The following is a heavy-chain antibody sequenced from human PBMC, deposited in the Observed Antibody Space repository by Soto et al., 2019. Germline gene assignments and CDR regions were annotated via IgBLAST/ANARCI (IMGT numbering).Heavy chain of an antibody. CDR3: ACQSQSGPFYSYYGMDV. J-gene: IGHJ6*02. V-gene: IGHV4-4*07. Sequence: SETLSLTCTVSGGSISNYYWDWIRQPAGKGLEWIGRIYTSGSTNYNPSLKSRVTMSVDTSKNQFSLNLNSVTAADTAVYYCACQSQSGPFYSYYGMDVWGQGTTVP. D-gene: IGHD3-10*01. CDR2: IYTSGST. CDR1: GGSISNYY.